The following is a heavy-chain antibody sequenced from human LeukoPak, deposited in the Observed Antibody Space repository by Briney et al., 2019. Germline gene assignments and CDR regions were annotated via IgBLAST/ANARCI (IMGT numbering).Heavy chain of an antibody. CDR1: GFTVSSNY. J-gene: IGHJ4*02. CDR3: ARGRGYYDSSGYYY. V-gene: IGHV3-66*01. Sequence: PGGSLRLSGAASGFTVSSNYMSWVRQATGKGREWVSVIYCGGSTYYADSVKGRFTISRDNSKNTLYLQMNSLRAEDTAVYYCARGRGYYDSSGYYYWGQGTLVTVSS. D-gene: IGHD3-22*01. CDR2: IYCGGST.